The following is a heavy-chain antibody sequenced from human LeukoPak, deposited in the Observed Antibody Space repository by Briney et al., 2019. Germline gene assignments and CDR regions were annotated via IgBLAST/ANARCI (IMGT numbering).Heavy chain of an antibody. Sequence: GASVKVSCKASGHTFTSYAMNWVRQAPGQGLEWMGWINTNTGNPTYAQGFTGRFVFSLDTSVSTAYLQISSLKAEDTAVYYCARAHSPMIVVLLMAYWGQGTLVTVSS. J-gene: IGHJ4*02. CDR1: GHTFTSYA. D-gene: IGHD3-22*01. V-gene: IGHV7-4-1*02. CDR2: INTNTGNP. CDR3: ARAHSPMIVVLLMAY.